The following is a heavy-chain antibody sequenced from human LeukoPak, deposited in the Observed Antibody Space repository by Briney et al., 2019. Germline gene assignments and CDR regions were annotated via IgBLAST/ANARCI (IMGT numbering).Heavy chain of an antibody. J-gene: IGHJ5*02. CDR1: GYTFTSYG. Sequence: ASVKVSCKASGYTFTSYGISWVRQAPGQGLEWMGWISAYNGNTNYAQKLQGRVTMTTDTSTSTAYMELRSLRSDDTAVYYCARVEDYYDDNWFDPWGQGTLVTVSS. CDR3: ARVEDYYDDNWFDP. D-gene: IGHD3-22*01. V-gene: IGHV1-18*01. CDR2: ISAYNGNT.